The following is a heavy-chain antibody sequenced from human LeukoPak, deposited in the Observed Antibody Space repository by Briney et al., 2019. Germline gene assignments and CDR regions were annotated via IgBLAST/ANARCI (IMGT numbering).Heavy chain of an antibody. CDR2: IYNAGGT. D-gene: IGHD7-27*01. Sequence: SETLSLTCTVSGDSISRSSYYWGWIRQPPGKGLEWIGSIYNAGGTHYNPSLESRVTISINTSKNQFSLKLTAVTAADTAVYYCARETPGAGHFDYWGQGSLVTVSS. CDR3: ARETPGAGHFDY. CDR1: GDSISRSSYY. J-gene: IGHJ4*02. V-gene: IGHV4-39*07.